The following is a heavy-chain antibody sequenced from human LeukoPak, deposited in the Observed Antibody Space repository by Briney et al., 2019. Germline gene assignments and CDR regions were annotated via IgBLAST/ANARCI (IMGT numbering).Heavy chain of an antibody. Sequence: PGGSLRLSCAVSGFTFSSYSMNWVRQAPGKGLEWVSSISSSSSYIYYADSVKGRFTISRDNAKNSLYLQMNSLRAEDTAVYYCARVYSGYANAEYFQHWGQGTLVTVSS. V-gene: IGHV3-21*01. CDR3: ARVYSGYANAEYFQH. CDR1: GFTFSSYS. D-gene: IGHD5-12*01. J-gene: IGHJ1*01. CDR2: ISSSSSYI.